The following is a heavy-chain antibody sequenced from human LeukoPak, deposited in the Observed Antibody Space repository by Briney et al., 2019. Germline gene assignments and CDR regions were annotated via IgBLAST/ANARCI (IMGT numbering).Heavy chain of an antibody. V-gene: IGHV4-59*08. D-gene: IGHD4-17*01. CDR3: ARHGYGDYVLWFDP. J-gene: IGHJ5*02. CDR2: IYYSGST. CDR1: GGSISSYY. Sequence: SETLSLTCTVSGGSISSYYWSWIRQPPGKGLEWIGNIYYSGSTNYNPSLKSRVTISVDTSKNQFSLKLSSVTAADTAVYYCARHGYGDYVLWFDPWGQGTLVTVSS.